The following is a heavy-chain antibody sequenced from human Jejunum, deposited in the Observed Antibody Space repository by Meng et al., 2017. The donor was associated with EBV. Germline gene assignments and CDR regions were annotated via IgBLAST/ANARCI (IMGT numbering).Heavy chain of an antibody. CDR1: GGSITSSDW. D-gene: IGHD2-15*01. V-gene: IGHV4-4*02. J-gene: IGHJ4*02. Sequence: QVQLQESGPGLVNPSGXLSLTRXVSGGSITSSDWWTWVRQPPGEGLEWIGEIYHDGSSNYSPSLKSRVTILLDKSENHFSLKLNSVTAADTAVYYCARVRCSGGSCFYFDYWGQGALGTVSS. CDR2: IYHDGSS. CDR3: ARVRCSGGSCFYFDY.